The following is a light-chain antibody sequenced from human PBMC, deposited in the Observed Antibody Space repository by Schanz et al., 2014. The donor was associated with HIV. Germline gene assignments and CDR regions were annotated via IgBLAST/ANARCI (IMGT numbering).Light chain of an antibody. J-gene: IGLJ3*02. V-gene: IGLV2-8*01. CDR3: SSYAGTNNLWV. CDR2: EVN. CDR1: SSDVGGYDF. Sequence: QSVLTQPPSASGSPGQSVTITCTGTSSDVGGYDFVSWYQQHPGKAPKLMIYEVNERPSGVPDRFSGSKSGNTASLTVSGLQAEDEADYYCSSYAGTNNLWVFGGGTKLTVL.